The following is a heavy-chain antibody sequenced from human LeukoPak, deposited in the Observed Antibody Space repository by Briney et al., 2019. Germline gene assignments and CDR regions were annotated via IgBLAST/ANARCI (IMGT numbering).Heavy chain of an antibody. D-gene: IGHD3-10*01. CDR2: INHSGST. V-gene: IGHV4-34*01. CDR1: GGSFSGYY. CDR3: ARNPITMVRGVILAFGMDV. Sequence: SETLSLTCAVYGGSFSGYYWSWIRQPPGKGLEWIGEINHSGSTNYNPSLKSRVTISVDTSKNQFSLKLSSVTAADTAVYYCARNPITMVRGVILAFGMDVWGQGTTVTVSS. J-gene: IGHJ6*02.